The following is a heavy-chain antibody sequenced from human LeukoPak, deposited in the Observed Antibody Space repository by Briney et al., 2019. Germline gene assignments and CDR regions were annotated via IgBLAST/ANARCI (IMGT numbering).Heavy chain of an antibody. V-gene: IGHV1-8*01. J-gene: IGHJ5*02. D-gene: IGHD3-10*01. CDR1: GYTFNSYD. CDR3: ARGGAGTYYKRDGWFDP. Sequence: ASVKVSCKASGYTFNSYDINWVRQATGQGLEWMGWMNPNTGNTGYGERFQGRVNMTRDNSISTAYMELNSLTSEDTAVYYCARGGAGTYYKRDGWFDPWGQGTVVTVSS. CDR2: MNPNTGNT.